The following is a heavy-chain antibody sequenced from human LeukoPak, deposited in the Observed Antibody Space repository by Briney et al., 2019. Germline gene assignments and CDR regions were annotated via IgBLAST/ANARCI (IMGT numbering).Heavy chain of an antibody. CDR2: IYYSGST. J-gene: IGHJ3*02. V-gene: IGHV4-39*01. CDR3: ARHYGVHDAFDI. D-gene: IGHD4-17*01. Sequence: PSETLSLTCTVSGGSISSSSYYWGWIRQPPGKGLEWSGSIYYSGSTNYTPSRKSRATISVDTTKNQFSLKLSSVTAAGPDLHYCARHYGVHDAFDIWGEGTMVTVSS. CDR1: GGSISSSSYY.